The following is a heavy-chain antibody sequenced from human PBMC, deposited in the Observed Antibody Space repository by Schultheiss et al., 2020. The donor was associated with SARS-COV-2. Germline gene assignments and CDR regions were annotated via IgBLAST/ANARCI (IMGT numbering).Heavy chain of an antibody. Sequence: GSLRLSCAASGFTFSSYGMHWVRQAPGKGLEWVAVIWYDGSNKYYADSVKGRFTISRDNSKNTLYLQMNSLRAEDTAVYYCARGGWELPDYYFDYWGQGTLVTVSS. CDR1: GFTFSSYG. D-gene: IGHD1-26*01. V-gene: IGHV3-33*08. CDR2: IWYDGSNK. J-gene: IGHJ4*02. CDR3: ARGGWELPDYYFDY.